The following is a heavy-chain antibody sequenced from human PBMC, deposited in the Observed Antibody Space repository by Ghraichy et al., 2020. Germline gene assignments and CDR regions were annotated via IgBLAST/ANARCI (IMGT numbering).Heavy chain of an antibody. D-gene: IGHD6-13*01. Sequence: SETLSLTCTVSGGSISSSSYYWGWIHQPPGKGLEWIGSIYYSGSTYYNPSLKSRVTISVDTSKNQFSLKLSSVTAADTAVYYCARIRWSVIAAAGTPNWFDPWGQGTLVTVSS. CDR1: GGSISSSSYY. CDR3: ARIRWSVIAAAGTPNWFDP. CDR2: IYYSGST. V-gene: IGHV4-39*01. J-gene: IGHJ5*02.